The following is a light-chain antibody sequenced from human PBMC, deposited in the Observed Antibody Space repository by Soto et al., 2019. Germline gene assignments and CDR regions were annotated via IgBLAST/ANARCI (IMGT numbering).Light chain of an antibody. CDR3: QQYNSWPTIT. CDR1: QSVSSN. V-gene: IGKV3-15*01. CDR2: GAS. J-gene: IGKJ5*01. Sequence: EIVMTQSPATLSVSPGERATLSCRASQSVSSNLAWYQQKPGQAPRLLIYGASTRATGIPARFSGSGSGTEFTLTISSLQSEDFAVYYGQQYNSWPTITFGQGTRLEIK.